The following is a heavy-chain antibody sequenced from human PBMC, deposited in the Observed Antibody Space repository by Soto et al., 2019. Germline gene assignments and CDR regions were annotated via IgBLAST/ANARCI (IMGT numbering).Heavy chain of an antibody. CDR3: ARVTDEYSGYDFDY. V-gene: IGHV1-69*02. CDR2: IIPILGIA. CDR1: GGTFSSYT. D-gene: IGHD5-12*01. J-gene: IGHJ4*02. Sequence: SVKVSCKASGGTFSSYTISWVRQAPGQGLEWMGRIIPILGIANYAQKFQGRVTITADKSTSTAYMELSSLRSEDTAVYYCARVTDEYSGYDFDYWGQGTLVTVSS.